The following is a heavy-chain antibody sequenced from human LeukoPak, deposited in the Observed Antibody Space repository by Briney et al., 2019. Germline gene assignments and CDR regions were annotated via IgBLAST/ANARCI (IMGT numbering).Heavy chain of an antibody. CDR3: AKGWTAVGS. Sequence: GGSLRLSCAASGFTFSSFAMTWVRQAPGKGLEWVSDISGGSESTYYADSVKGRFTISRDNSKNTLYMEMNNLRGADTAVYYCAKGWTAVGSWGQGTRVTVSS. V-gene: IGHV3-23*01. J-gene: IGHJ5*02. D-gene: IGHD1-26*01. CDR1: GFTFSSFA. CDR2: ISGGSEST.